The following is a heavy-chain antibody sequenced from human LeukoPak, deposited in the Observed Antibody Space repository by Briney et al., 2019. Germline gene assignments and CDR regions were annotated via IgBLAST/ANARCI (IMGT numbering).Heavy chain of an antibody. CDR2: ISFDGSTK. D-gene: IGHD5-12*01. CDR3: TRRGGGYEFDY. V-gene: IGHV3-30-3*01. J-gene: IGHJ4*02. Sequence: GGSLRLSCAASGFTFTSYAMNWVRQAPGKGLEWVAVISFDGSTKYYADSVKGRFTISRDNSKNTLYLQMNGLRTEDTAMYYCTRRGGGYEFDYWGQGTLVTVSS. CDR1: GFTFTSYA.